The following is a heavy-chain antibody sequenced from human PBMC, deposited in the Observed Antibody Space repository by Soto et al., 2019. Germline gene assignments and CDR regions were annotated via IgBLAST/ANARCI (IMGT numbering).Heavy chain of an antibody. J-gene: IGHJ6*03. D-gene: IGHD2-2*01. Sequence: VQLVESGGGLVQPGGSLRLSCAAARFSFSDYWMTLVRQPPGKGLEWVANIKQDGSEKYYADSVKGRFTISRDNAKSSLYRQRNSLRAEDTAVYYGARSRAGRTAAAYYDYMDVWGKGTTVTVSS. CDR3: ARSRAGRTAAAYYDYMDV. CDR1: RFSFSDYW. CDR2: IKQDGSEK. V-gene: IGHV3-7*01.